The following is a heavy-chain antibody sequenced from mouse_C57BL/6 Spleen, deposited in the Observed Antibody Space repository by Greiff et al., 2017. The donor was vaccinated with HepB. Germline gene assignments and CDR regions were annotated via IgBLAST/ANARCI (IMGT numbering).Heavy chain of an antibody. Sequence: VQLQESGPGLVAPSQSLSITCTVSGFSLISYGVSWVRQPSGKGLEWLGVIWGDGSTNYHSVLISRLSISKDNSKSQVFLKLNSLQTDDTATYYCANGAYWGQGTLVTVSA. CDR3: ANGAY. J-gene: IGHJ3*01. CDR2: IWGDGST. V-gene: IGHV2-3*01. CDR1: GFSLISYG.